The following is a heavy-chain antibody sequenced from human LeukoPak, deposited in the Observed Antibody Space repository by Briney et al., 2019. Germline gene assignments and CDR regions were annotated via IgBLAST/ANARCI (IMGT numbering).Heavy chain of an antibody. Sequence: GESLKISCKGSGYSFTSYWISWVRQMPGKGLEWMGRIEPSDSYTNYSPSFQGHVTISADKSISTAYLQWSSLKASDTAMYYCARPGYSSSWVNWFDPWGQGTLVTVSS. V-gene: IGHV5-10-1*01. CDR2: IEPSDSYT. D-gene: IGHD6-13*01. J-gene: IGHJ5*02. CDR3: ARPGYSSSWVNWFDP. CDR1: GYSFTSYW.